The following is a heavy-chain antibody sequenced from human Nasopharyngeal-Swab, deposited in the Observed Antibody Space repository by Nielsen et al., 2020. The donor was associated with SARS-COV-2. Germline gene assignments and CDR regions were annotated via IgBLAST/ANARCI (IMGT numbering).Heavy chain of an antibody. D-gene: IGHD3-10*01. V-gene: IGHV3-7*03. J-gene: IGHJ6*03. CDR3: ARDIRFEEYMDV. Sequence: GESLKISCAASGFTFSSYWMSWVRQAPGKGLEWVANIKQDGSEKYYVDSVKGRFTISRDNAKNSLYLQMNSLRAEGTAVYYCARDIRFEEYMDVWGKGTTVTVSS. CDR1: GFTFSSYW. CDR2: IKQDGSEK.